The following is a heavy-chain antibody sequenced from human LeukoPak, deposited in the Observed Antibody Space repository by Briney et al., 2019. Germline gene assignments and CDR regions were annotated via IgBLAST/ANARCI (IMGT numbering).Heavy chain of an antibody. D-gene: IGHD3-9*01. J-gene: IGHJ4*02. CDR3: ASGDILTGYFYFDY. Sequence: GASVKVSCKVSGYTLTELSMHWVRQAPGKGLEWMGGFDPEDGETIYAQKFQGRVTMTEDTSTDTAYMELSSLRSEDTAVYYCASGDILTGYFYFDYWGQGTLVTVSS. V-gene: IGHV1-24*01. CDR2: FDPEDGET. CDR1: GYTLTELS.